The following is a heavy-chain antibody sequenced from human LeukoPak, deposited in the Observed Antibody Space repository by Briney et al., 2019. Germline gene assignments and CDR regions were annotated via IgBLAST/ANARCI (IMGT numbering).Heavy chain of an antibody. CDR1: GFTFSSYA. CDR3: ASRRDGFDI. J-gene: IGHJ3*02. CDR2: FSGGGIDT. D-gene: IGHD1-14*01. Sequence: GSLRLSCAASGFTFSSYAMSWVRQAPGKGLEWVSAFSGGGIDTYYAASVKGRFTISRDNSRNTLYLHMDSLRAEDTAVYYCASRRDGFDIWGQGTMVTVSS. V-gene: IGHV3-23*01.